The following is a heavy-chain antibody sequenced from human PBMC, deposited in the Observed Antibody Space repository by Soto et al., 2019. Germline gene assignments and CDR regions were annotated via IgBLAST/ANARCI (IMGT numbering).Heavy chain of an antibody. CDR1: GGSFSGYY. J-gene: IGHJ4*02. CDR2: INHSGST. CDR3: ARFSRLLVTSYYFDY. D-gene: IGHD3-9*01. V-gene: IGHV4-34*01. Sequence: SETLSLTCAVYGGSFSGYYWSWIRQPPGKGLEWIGEINHSGSTNYNPSLKSRVTISVDTSKNQFSLKLSSVTAADTAVYYCARFSRLLVTSYYFDYWGQGTLVTVSS.